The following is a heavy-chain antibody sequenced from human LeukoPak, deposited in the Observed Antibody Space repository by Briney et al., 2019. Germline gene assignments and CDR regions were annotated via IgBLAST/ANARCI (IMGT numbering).Heavy chain of an antibody. D-gene: IGHD3-9*01. CDR3: ARSPHILTGENFDY. J-gene: IGHJ4*02. Sequence: ASVKVSCKASGYSFTAYYMHWVRQAPGQGLEWMGWINPNSGGTNYARKFQGRVTMTRDTSITTAYMEMSRLRSDDTALYYCARSPHILTGENFDYWGQGTLVTVSS. V-gene: IGHV1-2*02. CDR1: GYSFTAYY. CDR2: INPNSGGT.